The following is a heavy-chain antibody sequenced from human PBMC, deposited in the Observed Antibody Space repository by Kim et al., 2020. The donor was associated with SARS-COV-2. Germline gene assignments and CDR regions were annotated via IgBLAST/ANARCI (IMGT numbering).Heavy chain of an antibody. J-gene: IGHJ4*02. CDR3: ARVRRDGYNIDY. Sequence: GGSLRLSCAASGFTVSSNYMSWVRQAPGKGLEWVSVISSGGSTYYADSVKSRFTISRDNSKNTLYLQMNSLSAEDTAVYYCARVRRDGYNIDYWGQGTLGTVSS. CDR2: ISSGGST. D-gene: IGHD5-12*01. V-gene: IGHV3-66*01. CDR1: GFTVSSNY.